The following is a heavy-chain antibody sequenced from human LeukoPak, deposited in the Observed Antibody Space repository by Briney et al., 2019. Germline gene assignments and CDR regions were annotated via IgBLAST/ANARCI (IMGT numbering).Heavy chain of an antibody. CDR1: GGSVSSSSYY. CDR3: ARVASGTSFFDYYYYMDV. D-gene: IGHD1-26*01. Sequence: SETLSLTCTVSGGSVSSSSYYWGWIRQPPGKGLEWIGSIYYSGNTYYNPSLKSRVTISVDTSKNQFSLKLSSMTAADTAVYYCARVASGTSFFDYYYYMDVWGKGTTVTVSS. J-gene: IGHJ6*03. CDR2: IYYSGNT. V-gene: IGHV4-39*07.